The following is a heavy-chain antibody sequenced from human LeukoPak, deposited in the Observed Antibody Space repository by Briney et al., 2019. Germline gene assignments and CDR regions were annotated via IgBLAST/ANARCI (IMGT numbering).Heavy chain of an antibody. D-gene: IGHD3-3*01. V-gene: IGHV4-39*01. CDR2: IYYSGST. J-gene: IGHJ4*02. Sequence: SETLSLTCTVSGGSISSSSYYWGWIRQPPGKGLEWIGSIYYSGSTYYNPSLKSRVTISVDTSKNRFSLKLSSVTAADTAVYCCARIVPQNQTPPPYYDFWSGYCHFDYWGQGTLVTVSS. CDR1: GGSISSSSYY. CDR3: ARIVPQNQTPPPYYDFWSGYCHFDY.